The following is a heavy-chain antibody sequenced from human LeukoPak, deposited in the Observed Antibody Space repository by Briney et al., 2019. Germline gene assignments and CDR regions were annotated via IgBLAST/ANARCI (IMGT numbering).Heavy chain of an antibody. CDR3: ARESYCSGGSCYHNWFDP. CDR1: GFTFSSYW. Sequence: GGSLRLSCAASGFTFSSYWMHWVRQAQGKGLVWVSRINSDGSSTIYADSVKGRFTISRDNAKNTLYLQMNSLRAEDTAVYYCARESYCSGGSCYHNWFDPWGQGTLVTVSS. D-gene: IGHD2-15*01. J-gene: IGHJ5*02. CDR2: INSDGSST. V-gene: IGHV3-74*01.